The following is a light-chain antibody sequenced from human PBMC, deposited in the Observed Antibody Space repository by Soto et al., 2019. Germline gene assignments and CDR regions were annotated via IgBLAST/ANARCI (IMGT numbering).Light chain of an antibody. V-gene: IGKV1-39*01. CDR1: QTISNN. CDR3: QQSYTTPIT. CDR2: DAS. Sequence: DIQMTQSPSSLSASVGDRVTITCRASQTISNNLNWYQQKPGKAPKLLIYDASSLQSGVPSRFSGSGSGTDFTLTISSLQSEDFASYYCQQSYTTPITFGQGTRLEIK. J-gene: IGKJ5*01.